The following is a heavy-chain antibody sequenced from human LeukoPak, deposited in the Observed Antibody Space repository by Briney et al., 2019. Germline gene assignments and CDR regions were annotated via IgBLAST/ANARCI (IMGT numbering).Heavy chain of an antibody. CDR1: GFTFSVYD. CDR3: ARDREQWLVRRFDY. Sequence: GGSLRLSCAASGFTFSVYDMYWIRQSPGKGLECVSVISRGGISYYADSVKGRFTISRDNSKNTLYLQMNSLRAEDTAVYYCARDREQWLVRRFDYWGQGTLVTVSS. CDR2: ISRGGIS. D-gene: IGHD6-19*01. V-gene: IGHV3-66*01. J-gene: IGHJ4*02.